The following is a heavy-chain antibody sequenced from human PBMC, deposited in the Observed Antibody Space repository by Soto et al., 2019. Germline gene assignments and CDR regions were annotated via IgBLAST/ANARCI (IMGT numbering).Heavy chain of an antibody. J-gene: IGHJ2*01. V-gene: IGHV1-8*01. CDR1: GYTFTSYD. D-gene: IGHD3-16*02. CDR3: ARGSRIMITFGGVIVGEGWNWYFDL. Sequence: GASVKVSCKASGYTFTSYDINWVRQATGQGLEWMGWMNPNSGNTGYAQKFQGRVTMTRNTSISTAYMELSSLRSEDTAVYYCARGSRIMITFGGVIVGEGWNWYFDLWGRGTLVTVSS. CDR2: MNPNSGNT.